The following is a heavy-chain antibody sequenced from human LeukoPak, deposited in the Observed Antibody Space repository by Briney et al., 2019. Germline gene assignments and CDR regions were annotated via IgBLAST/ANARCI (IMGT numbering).Heavy chain of an antibody. CDR1: GFTFGDYS. CDR2: ISGSGGST. J-gene: IGHJ4*02. CDR3: AKLAATMGYFDY. D-gene: IGHD2-15*01. V-gene: IGHV3-23*01. Sequence: GGSLRLSCTASGFTFGDYSMSWFRQAPGKGLEWVSAISGSGGSTYYADSVKGRFTISRDNSKNTLYPQMNSLRAEDTAVYYCAKLAATMGYFDYWGQGTLVTVSS.